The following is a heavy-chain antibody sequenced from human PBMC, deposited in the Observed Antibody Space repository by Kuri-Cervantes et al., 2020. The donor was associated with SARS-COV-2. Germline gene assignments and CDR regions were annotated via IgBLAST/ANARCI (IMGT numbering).Heavy chain of an antibody. J-gene: IGHJ4*02. CDR1: GFTFSSYA. V-gene: IGHV3-30-3*01. D-gene: IGHD4/OR15-4a*01. Sequence: GGSLRLSCAASGFTFSSYAMHWVRQAPGKGLEWVAVISYDESNKYYADSVKGRFTISRDNSKNTLYLQMNSLRAEDTAVYYCAKDGAGAHDFWGQGTLVTVSS. CDR3: AKDGAGAHDF. CDR2: ISYDESNK.